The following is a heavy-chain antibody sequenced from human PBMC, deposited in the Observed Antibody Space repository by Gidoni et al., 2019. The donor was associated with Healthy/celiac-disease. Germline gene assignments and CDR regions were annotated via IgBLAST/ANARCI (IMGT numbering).Heavy chain of an antibody. D-gene: IGHD2-2*01. CDR1: GFPFSSYS. CDR2: SSSSSSYI. J-gene: IGHJ6*02. CDR3: ARDKILVVVPAAIPGGYYYGMDV. V-gene: IGHV3-21*01. Sequence: EVQLVESGGGLVKPGGSLRLSCAASGFPFSSYSMNWLRQAPGTGLERVSSSSSSSSYIDYADSVKGRFTISRDNAKNSLYLQMNSLRAEDTAVYYGARDKILVVVPAAIPGGYYYGMDVWGQGTTVTVSS.